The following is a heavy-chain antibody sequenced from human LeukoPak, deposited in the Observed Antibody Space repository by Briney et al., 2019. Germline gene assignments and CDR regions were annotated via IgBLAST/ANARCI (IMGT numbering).Heavy chain of an antibody. V-gene: IGHV4-59*01. D-gene: IGHD3-16*01. J-gene: IGHJ4*02. CDR1: GGSISSYY. CDR3: ASHPDMITFGGVPY. CDR2: IYYSGST. Sequence: SETLSLTCTVSGGSISSYYWSWIRQPPGKGLEWIGYIYYSGSTNYNPSLKSRVTISVDTSKNQFSLKLSSVTAADTAVYYCASHPDMITFGGVPYWGQGTLVTVSS.